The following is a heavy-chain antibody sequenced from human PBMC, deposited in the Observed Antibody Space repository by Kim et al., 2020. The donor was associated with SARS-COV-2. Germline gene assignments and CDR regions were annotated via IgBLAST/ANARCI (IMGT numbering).Heavy chain of an antibody. J-gene: IGHJ6*02. Sequence: SETLSLTCTVSGGSISSSSYYWGWIRQPPGKGLEWIGSIYYSGSTYYNPSLKSRVTISVDTSKNQFSLKLSSVTAADTAVNYCARRNSRVRGVNPTYYYYGMDVWRQGTTVTVSS. V-gene: IGHV4-39*01. D-gene: IGHD3-10*01. CDR2: IYYSGST. CDR1: GGSISSSSYY. CDR3: ARRNSRVRGVNPTYYYYGMDV.